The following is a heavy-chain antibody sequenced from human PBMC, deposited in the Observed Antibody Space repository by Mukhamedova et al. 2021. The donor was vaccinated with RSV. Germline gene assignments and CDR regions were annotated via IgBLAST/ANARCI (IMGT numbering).Heavy chain of an antibody. D-gene: IGHD2-15*01. CDR3: ARDQGLKCIGGTCSLEY. V-gene: IGHV1-18*01. Sequence: WVRQAPGQGLEWMGWISTYDGNANYAPNFQGRVTMTRDTATSTAYMELMTLRSDDTAVYYCARDQGLKCIGGTCSLEYWGQGTLV. CDR2: ISTYDGNA. J-gene: IGHJ4*02.